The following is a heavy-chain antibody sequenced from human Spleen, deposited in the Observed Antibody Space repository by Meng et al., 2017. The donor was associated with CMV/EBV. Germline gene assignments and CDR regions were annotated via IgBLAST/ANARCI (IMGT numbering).Heavy chain of an antibody. J-gene: IGHJ5*02. CDR3: ARGVYCSSTSCYTVDWFDP. D-gene: IGHD2-2*02. Sequence: GSLRLSCSVSGYSISSGYYWGWIRQPPGKGLEWIGYIYYSGSTNYNPSLKSRVTISVDTSKNQFSLKLSSVTAADTAVYYCARGVYCSSTSCYTVDWFDPWGQGTLVTVSS. V-gene: IGHV4-61*01. CDR1: GYSISSGYY. CDR2: IYYSGST.